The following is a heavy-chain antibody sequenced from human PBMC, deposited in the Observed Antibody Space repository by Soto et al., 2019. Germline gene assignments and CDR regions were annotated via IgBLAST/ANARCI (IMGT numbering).Heavy chain of an antibody. D-gene: IGHD5-18*01. Sequence: EVRLLESGGGLVQPGGSLRLSCAASGFGFDKYSMSWVRQAPGKGLEWVSGISGTAYSKHYADSVKSQFTISRDNFEKTLYLQMNSLRVEDTAVYYCAKSWGDTWQQSAFDFWGQGTMVTVSS. CDR3: AKSWGDTWQQSAFDF. CDR2: ISGTAYSK. CDR1: GFGFDKYS. V-gene: IGHV3-23*01. J-gene: IGHJ3*01.